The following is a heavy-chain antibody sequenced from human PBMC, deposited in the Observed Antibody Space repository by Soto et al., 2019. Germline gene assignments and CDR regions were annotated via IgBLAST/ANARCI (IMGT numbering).Heavy chain of an antibody. CDR2: IWYDGSNK. CDR1: GFTFSSYG. V-gene: IGHV3-33*01. D-gene: IGHD3-22*01. J-gene: IGHJ3*02. Sequence: GGSLRLSCAASGFTFSSYGMHWVRQAPGKGLEWVAVIWYDGSNKYYADSVKGRFTISRDNSKNTLYLQMNSLRAEDTAVYYCARVSGYDAFDIWGQGTMVTVSS. CDR3: ARVSGYDAFDI.